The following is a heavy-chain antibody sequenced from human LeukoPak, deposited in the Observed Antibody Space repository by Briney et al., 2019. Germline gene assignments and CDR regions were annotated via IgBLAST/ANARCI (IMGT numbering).Heavy chain of an antibody. Sequence: GASVKVSCKASGYTFTSYGISWVRQAPGQGLEWMGWISAYNGNTNYAQKLQGRVTMTTDTSTSTAYMELRSLRSDDTAVYYCARDAFDSSSWNWFDPWSQGTLVTVSS. V-gene: IGHV1-18*01. CDR3: ARDAFDSSSWNWFDP. D-gene: IGHD6-13*01. CDR1: GYTFTSYG. CDR2: ISAYNGNT. J-gene: IGHJ5*02.